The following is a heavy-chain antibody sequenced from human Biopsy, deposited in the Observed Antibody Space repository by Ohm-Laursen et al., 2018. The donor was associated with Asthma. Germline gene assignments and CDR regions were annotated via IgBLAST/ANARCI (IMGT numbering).Heavy chain of an antibody. CDR2: INAGNGNT. D-gene: IGHD3-9*01. V-gene: IGHV1-3*01. J-gene: IGHJ3*02. CDR1: GYTFINYA. CDR3: ARTYYDFLTGQVNDAFGI. Sequence: SSVKVSCKPSGYTFINYAIHWVRQAPGQRLEWMGWINAGNGNTKYSQKFQGRVTITRDTSASTAYMDLSSLRPEDTAVYYCARTYYDFLTGQVNDAFGIWGQGTVVTVSS.